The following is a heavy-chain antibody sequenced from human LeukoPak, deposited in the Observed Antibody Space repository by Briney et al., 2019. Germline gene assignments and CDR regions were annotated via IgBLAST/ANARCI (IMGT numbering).Heavy chain of an antibody. J-gene: IGHJ6*03. CDR1: GGSISSSSYY. CDR2: IYYSGST. V-gene: IGHV4-39*07. CDR3: ASHYSSSFLGGYYYYMDV. Sequence: SETLSLTCTVSGGSISSSSYYWGWIRQPPGKGLEWIGSIYYSGSTYYNPSLKSRVTISVDTSKNQFSLKLSSVTAADTAVYYCASHYSSSFLGGYYYYMDVWGKGTTVTISS. D-gene: IGHD6-13*01.